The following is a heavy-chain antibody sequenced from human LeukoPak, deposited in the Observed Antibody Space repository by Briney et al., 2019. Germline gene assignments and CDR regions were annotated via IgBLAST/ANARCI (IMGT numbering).Heavy chain of an antibody. D-gene: IGHD3-10*01. CDR2: INPNSGGT. Sequence: GASVKVSCKASGYTFTGYYMHWVRQAPGQGLEWMGWINPNSGGTNYAQKFQGRVTMTRDTSISTAYMELSRLRSDDTAVYYCARGIYYGSGSFYYYYYYMDVWGKGTTVTVSS. J-gene: IGHJ6*03. CDR3: ARGIYYGSGSFYYYYYYMDV. V-gene: IGHV1-2*02. CDR1: GYTFTGYY.